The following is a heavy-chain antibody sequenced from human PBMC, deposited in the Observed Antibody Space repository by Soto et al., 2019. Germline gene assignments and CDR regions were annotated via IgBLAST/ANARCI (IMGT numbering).Heavy chain of an antibody. V-gene: IGHV5-51*01. J-gene: IGHJ4*02. D-gene: IGHD3-3*01. Sequence: PGESLKISCKGSGYSFSTSWIGWVRQMSWKGLEWMGTIYPSDSDNRYSPSFQGQVIISADKSTSTAYLQWRSLKASDTAMYYCATRAEYYDFWSGYYGAWGQGTMITV. CDR1: GYSFSTSW. CDR3: ATRAEYYDFWSGYYGA. CDR2: IYPSDSDN.